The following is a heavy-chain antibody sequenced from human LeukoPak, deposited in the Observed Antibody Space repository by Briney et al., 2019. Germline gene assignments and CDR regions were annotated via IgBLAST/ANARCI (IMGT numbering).Heavy chain of an antibody. CDR3: ARDVKGVFDY. V-gene: IGHV3-30-3*01. Sequence: PGGSLRLSCAASGFTFSSYAMHWVRQAPGKGLEWVAVISYDGSNKYHADSVKGRFTISRDNSKNTLYLQMNSLRAEDTAVYYCARDVKGVFDYWGQGTLVTVSS. CDR2: ISYDGSNK. CDR1: GFTFSSYA. J-gene: IGHJ4*02.